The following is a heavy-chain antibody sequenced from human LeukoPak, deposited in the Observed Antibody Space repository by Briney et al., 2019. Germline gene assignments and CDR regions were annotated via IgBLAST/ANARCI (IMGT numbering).Heavy chain of an antibody. D-gene: IGHD5-12*01. V-gene: IGHV3-53*01. Sequence: GGSLRLSCAASGFTVSSNYMSWLRQAPGKGLEWVSVIYSGGSTYYADSVKGRFTISRDNSKNTLYLQMNSLRAEDTAVYYCAREAPSGYDYLDYWGQGTLVTVSS. CDR2: IYSGGST. J-gene: IGHJ4*02. CDR1: GFTVSSNY. CDR3: AREAPSGYDYLDY.